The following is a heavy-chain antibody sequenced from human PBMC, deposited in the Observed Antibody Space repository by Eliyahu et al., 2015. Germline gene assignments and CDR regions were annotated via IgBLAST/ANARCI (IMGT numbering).Heavy chain of an antibody. J-gene: IGHJ4*02. V-gene: IGHV3-15*01. CDR3: SGSYYRDSSGYPY. Sequence: EVQLVEFGGGLVKPGESLRLXCAAXEFIFSNAFTXWXRKAPGKGLEWVGRIKSQREGGATDYAAPVTGRFTISRDDSKNTVYLQMNSLKTEDTAVYYCSGSYYRDSSGYPYWGQGTQVTVSS. D-gene: IGHD3-22*01. CDR1: EFIFSNAF. CDR2: IKSQREGGAT.